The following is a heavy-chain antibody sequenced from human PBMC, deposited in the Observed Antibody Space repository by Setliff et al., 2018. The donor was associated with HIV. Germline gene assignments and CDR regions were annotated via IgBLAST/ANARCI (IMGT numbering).Heavy chain of an antibody. CDR1: GGSFSGYY. CDR3: ARRPYYFDY. CDR2: INHSGST. J-gene: IGHJ4*02. Sequence: SETLSLTCAVYGGSFSGYYWSWIRQPPGKGLEWIGEINHSGSTNYNPSLKSRVTISVDTPKKQFSLKLSSVTAADTAVYYCARRPYYFDYWGQGTLVTVSS. V-gene: IGHV4-34*01.